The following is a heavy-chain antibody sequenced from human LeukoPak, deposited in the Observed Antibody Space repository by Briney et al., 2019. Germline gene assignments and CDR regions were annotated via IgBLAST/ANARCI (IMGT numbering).Heavy chain of an antibody. V-gene: IGHV4-34*01. CDR2: INHSGST. CDR3: ARRYTVVVPAASNWFDP. D-gene: IGHD2-2*01. J-gene: IGHJ5*02. CDR1: GFTFSSYE. Sequence: PGGSLRLSCAASGFTFSSYEMNWVRQPPGKGLEWIGEINHSGSTNYNPSLKSRVTISVDTSKNQFSLKLSSVTAADTAVCYCARRYTVVVPAASNWFDPWGQGTLVTVSS.